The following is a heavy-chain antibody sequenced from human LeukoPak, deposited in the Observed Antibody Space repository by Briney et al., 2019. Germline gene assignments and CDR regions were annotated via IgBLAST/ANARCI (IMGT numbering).Heavy chain of an antibody. CDR2: IYSGGST. Sequence: GGSLRLSCAASEFSVGSNYMTWVRQAPGKGLEWVSLIYSGGSTYYADSVKGRFTISRDNSKNTLYLQMNSLRAEDTAVYYCAREKFRTGTTRAFDMWGQGTMVTVSS. CDR1: EFSVGSNY. V-gene: IGHV3-66*01. D-gene: IGHD1-7*01. CDR3: AREKFRTGTTRAFDM. J-gene: IGHJ3*02.